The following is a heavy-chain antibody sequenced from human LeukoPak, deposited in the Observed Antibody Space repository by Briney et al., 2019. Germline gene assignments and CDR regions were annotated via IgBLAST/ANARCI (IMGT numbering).Heavy chain of an antibody. Sequence: GGSLRLSCAASVFTFSSYAMHWVRQAPGKGLEWVAVISYDGSNKYYADSVKGRFTISRDNSKNTLYLQMNSLRAEDTAVYYCARVTSGSGSYYYDYWGQGTLVTVSS. CDR2: ISYDGSNK. CDR1: VFTFSSYA. V-gene: IGHV3-30-3*01. D-gene: IGHD3-10*01. J-gene: IGHJ4*02. CDR3: ARVTSGSGSYYYDY.